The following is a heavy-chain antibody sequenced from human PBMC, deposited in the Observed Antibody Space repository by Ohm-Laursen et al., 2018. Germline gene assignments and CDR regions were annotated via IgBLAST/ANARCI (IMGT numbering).Heavy chain of an antibody. CDR3: AKDLWFGDFDY. CDR1: GFTFSSYA. J-gene: IGHJ4*02. D-gene: IGHD3-10*01. CDR2: LSLSGGNT. V-gene: IGHV3-23*01. Sequence: SLRLSCSASGFTFSSYAMSWVRQAPGKGLEWVSTLSLSGGNTYYADSVNGRFTISRDNSKNTLYLQMNSLRAEDTAVYYCAKDLWFGDFDYWGQGTLVTVSS.